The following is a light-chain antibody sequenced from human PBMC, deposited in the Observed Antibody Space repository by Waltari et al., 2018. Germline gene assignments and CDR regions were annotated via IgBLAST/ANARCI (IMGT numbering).Light chain of an antibody. Sequence: DIVMTQSPDYLAVSLGERATINCKSSQSILYSSNNKNYLAWYQQKPGQAPKQLIYWASTRESGVPDRFSGSGSGTDFTLTISSLQAEDVAVYHCQQYYSSPPTFGQGTKLEIK. V-gene: IGKV4-1*01. CDR3: QQYYSSPPT. CDR2: WAS. J-gene: IGKJ2*01. CDR1: QSILYSSNNKNY.